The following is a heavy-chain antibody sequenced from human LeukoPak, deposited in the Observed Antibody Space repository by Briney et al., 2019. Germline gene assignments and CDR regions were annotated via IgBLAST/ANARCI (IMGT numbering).Heavy chain of an antibody. V-gene: IGHV3-30*03. J-gene: IGHJ4*02. D-gene: IGHD6-13*01. Sequence: PGGSLRLSCAASGFTFSSYGMHWVRQAPGKGLEWVAVISYDGSNKYYADSVKGRFTISRDNSKNTLYLQMNSLRAEDTAVYYCARGGIAAAKYYFDYWGQGTLVTVSS. CDR2: ISYDGSNK. CDR1: GFTFSSYG. CDR3: ARGGIAAAKYYFDY.